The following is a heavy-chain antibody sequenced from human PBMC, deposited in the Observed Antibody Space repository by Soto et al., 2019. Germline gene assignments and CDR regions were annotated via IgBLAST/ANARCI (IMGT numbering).Heavy chain of an antibody. D-gene: IGHD3-22*01. Sequence: GESLKISGKGSGYSCSNNWIGWVRQMSGKGLEWMAITFPGHSETRYSPSFQGHVTISVDSSISNAYLQWSRLKASDNDLYDCARSRYYDTTGYYPFYYYYYGMDVWGQGTTVTVSS. CDR3: ARSRYYDTTGYYPFYYYYYGMDV. CDR1: GYSCSNNW. CDR2: TFPGHSET. V-gene: IGHV5-51*01. J-gene: IGHJ6*02.